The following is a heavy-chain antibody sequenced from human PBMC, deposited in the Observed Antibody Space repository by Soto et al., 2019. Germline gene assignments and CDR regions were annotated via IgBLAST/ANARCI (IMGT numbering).Heavy chain of an antibody. J-gene: IGHJ4*02. Sequence: PGGSLRLSCAASGFSFSTYGMHWVRQAPGKGLEWVAFISNDGSNKYYADSVKGRFTISRDNSKNTLYLQMNSLRAEDTAVYYCARVLLWPIPLDYWGQGTLVTVSS. CDR3: ARVLLWPIPLDY. CDR1: GFSFSTYG. D-gene: IGHD3-10*01. CDR2: ISNDGSNK. V-gene: IGHV3-30*03.